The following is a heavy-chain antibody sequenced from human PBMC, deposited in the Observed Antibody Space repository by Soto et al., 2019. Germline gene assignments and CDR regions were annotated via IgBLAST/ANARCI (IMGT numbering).Heavy chain of an antibody. CDR3: AGGYCSGGSCYLSSRYYYYGMDV. V-gene: IGHV1-18*01. CDR1: GYSFTSYG. Sequence: GASVKVSCEACGYSFTSYGISWVRQAPGQGLEWMGWISPYNGKTNYAQKLQGRVTMTTDTSTSTAYMELSSLRSEDTAVYYCAGGYCSGGSCYLSSRYYYYGMDVWGQGTTVTVSS. CDR2: ISPYNGKT. D-gene: IGHD2-15*01. J-gene: IGHJ6*02.